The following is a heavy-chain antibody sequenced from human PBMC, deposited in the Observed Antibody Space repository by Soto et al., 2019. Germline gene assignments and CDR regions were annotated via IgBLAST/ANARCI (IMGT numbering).Heavy chain of an antibody. CDR3: ARGGGYCTPTSCAIDS. J-gene: IGHJ4*02. CDR1: RFSFSSYE. CDR2: VSLTGDRT. V-gene: IGHV3-23*01. Sequence: PGESLRLSXVASRFSFSSYEMSWVRQAAGKGLEWVSRVSLTGDRTNYAGSVKGRFTVSRDNFKNTLYLEMDSLRPEDTAIYYCARGGGYCTPTSCAIDSWGRGTPVTVSS. D-gene: IGHD2-8*01.